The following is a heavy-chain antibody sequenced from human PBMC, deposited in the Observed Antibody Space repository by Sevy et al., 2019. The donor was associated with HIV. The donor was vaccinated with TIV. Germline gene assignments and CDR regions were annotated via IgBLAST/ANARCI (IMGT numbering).Heavy chain of an antibody. CDR1: GFTFSSYS. CDR3: ARSGGLRY. D-gene: IGHD3-16*02. J-gene: IGHJ4*02. CDR2: ISSSSTTI. Sequence: GGSLRLSCAASGFTFSSYSMNWVRQAPGKGLEWVSYISSSSTTIYYADSVKGRFTISRDNAKNSLYLQMNSLSDDDTAVYYCARSGGLRYWGQGTLVTVSS. V-gene: IGHV3-48*02.